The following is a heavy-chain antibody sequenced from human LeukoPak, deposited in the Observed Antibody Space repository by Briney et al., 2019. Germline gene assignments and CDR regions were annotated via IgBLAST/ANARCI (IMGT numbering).Heavy chain of an antibody. CDR3: ARYDVWGSYRAFDY. CDR2: IYSSGST. J-gene: IGHJ4*02. Sequence: SETLSLTCTVSGGSISSGSYYWSWIRQPAGKGLEWIGRIYSSGSTNYNPSLKSRVTISLDTSKNQFSLKLSSVTAADTAVYYCARYDVWGSYRAFDYWGQGTLVTVSS. D-gene: IGHD3-16*02. CDR1: GGSISSGSYY. V-gene: IGHV4-61*02.